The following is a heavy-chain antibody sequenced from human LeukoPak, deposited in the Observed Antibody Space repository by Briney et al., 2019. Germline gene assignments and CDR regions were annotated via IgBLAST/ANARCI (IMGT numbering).Heavy chain of an antibody. D-gene: IGHD6-19*01. CDR1: GFTVSSNY. V-gene: IGHV3-53*05. Sequence: GGSLRLSCAASGFTVSSNYMSWVRQAPGKGLEWVSVIYSGGTTYYADSVKGRFTISRDNSKNSLYLQMNSLRTEDTALYYCAKDIKGYSGGWYFDYWGQGTLVTVSS. J-gene: IGHJ4*02. CDR3: AKDIKGYSGGWYFDY. CDR2: IYSGGTT.